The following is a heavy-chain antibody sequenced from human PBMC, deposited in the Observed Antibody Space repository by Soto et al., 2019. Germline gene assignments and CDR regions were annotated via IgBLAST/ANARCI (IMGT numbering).Heavy chain of an antibody. D-gene: IGHD3-22*01. Sequence: EVQLVQSGAEVKKPGESLKISCKGSGYSFTSYWIGWVRQMPGKGLEWMGIIYPGDSDTRYSPSFQGQVTISADKSISTAYLQWSSLKASDTAMYYCARGGYDSSGYYYKRYYYYYGMDVWGQGTTVTVSS. CDR3: ARGGYDSSGYYYKRYYYYYGMDV. CDR1: GYSFTSYW. CDR2: IYPGDSDT. J-gene: IGHJ6*02. V-gene: IGHV5-51*03.